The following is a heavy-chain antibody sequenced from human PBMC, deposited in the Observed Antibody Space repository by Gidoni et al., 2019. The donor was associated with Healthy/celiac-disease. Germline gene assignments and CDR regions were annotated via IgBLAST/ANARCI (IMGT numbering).Heavy chain of an antibody. CDR1: GGSFSGYY. V-gene: IGHV4-34*01. J-gene: IGHJ5*02. Sequence: QVQLQQWGAGLLKPSETLSLTCAVYGGSFSGYYWSWIRQPPGKGLEWIGEINHSGSTNDNPSLKRRVTISVDTSKNQFSLKLSSVTAADTAVYYCARGPRGSYLSGRWFDPWGQGTLVTVSS. D-gene: IGHD1-26*01. CDR2: INHSGST. CDR3: ARGPRGSYLSGRWFDP.